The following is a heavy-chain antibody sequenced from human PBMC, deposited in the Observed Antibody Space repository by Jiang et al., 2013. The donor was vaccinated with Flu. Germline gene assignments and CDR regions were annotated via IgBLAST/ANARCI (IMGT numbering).Heavy chain of an antibody. CDR2: IHHGGNT. V-gene: IGHV4-4*02. D-gene: IGHD1-26*01. J-gene: IGHJ4*02. CDR1: GASISSTYW. CDR3: ARDYGGATRSFDY. Sequence: PGLVKPSGTLSLTCAVSGASISSTYWWSWVRQPPGKGLEWIGRIHHGGNTNYTPSLKSRVTISVDKSKNQFSLRLTSVTAADTAVYYCARDYGGATRSFDYWGQGVLVSVPS.